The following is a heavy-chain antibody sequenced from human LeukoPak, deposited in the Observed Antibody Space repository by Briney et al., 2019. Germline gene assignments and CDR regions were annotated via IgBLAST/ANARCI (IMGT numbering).Heavy chain of an antibody. D-gene: IGHD6-13*01. V-gene: IGHV3-53*01. J-gene: IGHJ4*02. CDR2: IYSGGST. CDR3: ATLSDAIAAAGTRNH. CDR1: GFTVSSNY. Sequence: GGSLRLSCAASGFTVSSNYMSWVRQAPGKGLEWVSVIYSGGSTYYADSVNGRFTISRDNSKNMLHLQMSSLRAEDTAVYYCATLSDAIAAAGTRNHWGQGTLVTVSS.